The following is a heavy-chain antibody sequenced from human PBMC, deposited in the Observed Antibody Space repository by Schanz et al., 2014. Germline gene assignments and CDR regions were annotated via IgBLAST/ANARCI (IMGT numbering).Heavy chain of an antibody. Sequence: VQLLESGGGLVQPGGSLRLSCAASGFMFSSYGMHWVRQAPGKGLEWVGVISYDGSKKSYADSVKGRFTISRDNSKNSLYLQMNSLRAEDTAVYYCARIGGSVFDYWAQGTLVTVSS. CDR3: ARIGGSVFDY. D-gene: IGHD3-10*01. CDR2: ISYDGSKK. CDR1: GFMFSSYG. J-gene: IGHJ4*02. V-gene: IGHV3-33*08.